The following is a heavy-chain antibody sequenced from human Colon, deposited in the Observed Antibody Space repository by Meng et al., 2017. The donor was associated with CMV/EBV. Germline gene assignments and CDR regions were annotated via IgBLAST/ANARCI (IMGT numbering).Heavy chain of an antibody. CDR3: SRGQDFVVVPTPKNFFDP. J-gene: IGHJ5*02. CDR2: ISSSSSII. CDR1: GFTFSSYS. D-gene: IGHD2-2*01. Sequence: GGSLRLSCAASGFTFSSYSMNWVRQAPGKGLEWVSYISSSSSIIYYADSVKGRFTISRDNAKNSLYLQMNSLRAEDTAVYYCSRGQDFVVVPTPKNFFDPWGQGTQVTVSS. V-gene: IGHV3-48*04.